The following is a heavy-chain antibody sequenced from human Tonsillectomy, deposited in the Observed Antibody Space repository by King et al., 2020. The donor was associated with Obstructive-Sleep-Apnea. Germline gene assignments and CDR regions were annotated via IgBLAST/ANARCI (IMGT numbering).Heavy chain of an antibody. CDR1: GFTFSSYG. J-gene: IGHJ4*02. CDR2: ISYDGSNK. D-gene: IGHD2-15*01. CDR3: AKVWGEIYCSGGSCYHFDY. Sequence: VQLVESGGGVVQPGRSLRLSCAASGFTFSSYGMHWVRQAPGKGLEWVAVISYDGSNKYYADSVKGRFTISRDNSKNTLYLQMNSLRAEDTAVYYCAKVWGEIYCSGGSCYHFDYWGQGTLVTVSS. V-gene: IGHV3-30*18.